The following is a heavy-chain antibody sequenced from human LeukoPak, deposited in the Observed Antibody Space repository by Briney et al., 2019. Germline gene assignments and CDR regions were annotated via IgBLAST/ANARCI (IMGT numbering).Heavy chain of an antibody. Sequence: ASVKVSCKASGGTFSSYAISWVRQAPGQGLEWMGGIIPIFGTANYAQKFQGRVTITADESTSTAYMELSSLRSEDTAVYYCARVSPVMATIDYWGQGTLVTVSS. CDR3: ARVSPVMATIDY. CDR1: GGTFSSYA. V-gene: IGHV1-69*13. D-gene: IGHD5-24*01. CDR2: IIPIFGTA. J-gene: IGHJ4*02.